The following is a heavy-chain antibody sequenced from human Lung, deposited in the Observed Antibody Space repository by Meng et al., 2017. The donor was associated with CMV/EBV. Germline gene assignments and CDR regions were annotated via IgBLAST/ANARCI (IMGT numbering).Heavy chain of an antibody. J-gene: IGHJ2*01. V-gene: IGHV1-2*06. CDR1: GYPFTGYY. Sequence: QAQRVQSGGEVKKPGASVKFSCKASGYPFTGYYMHWVRQAPGQGLEWMGRINPNSGATEYAQNFQGRVTMTRDTSISTAYMELSRLRSDDTAVYYCARDSRHCTSASCYSWYFDLWGRGTLVTVSS. D-gene: IGHD2-2*02. CDR3: ARDSRHCTSASCYSWYFDL. CDR2: INPNSGAT.